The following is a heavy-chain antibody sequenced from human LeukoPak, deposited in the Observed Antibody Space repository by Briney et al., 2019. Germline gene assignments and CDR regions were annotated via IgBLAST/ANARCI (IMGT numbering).Heavy chain of an antibody. CDR3: TRGAGSTTSNDAFDI. CDR2: FFYTGNT. J-gene: IGHJ3*02. V-gene: IGHV4-59*12. Sequence: SETLSLTCTVSGGSISSYYWNWIRQPPGKGLGWIGYFFYTGNTYYNASLKSRVTISVDTSKNQFSLKVSSVTAADTAVYYCTRGAGSTTSNDAFDIWGQGTMVTVSS. CDR1: GGSISSYY. D-gene: IGHD1-1*01.